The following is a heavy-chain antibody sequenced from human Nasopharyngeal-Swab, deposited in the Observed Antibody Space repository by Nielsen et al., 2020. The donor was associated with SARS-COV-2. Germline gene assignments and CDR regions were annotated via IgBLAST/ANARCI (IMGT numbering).Heavy chain of an antibody. CDR2: IYHSGST. V-gene: IGHV4-38-2*01. D-gene: IGHD6-19*01. J-gene: IGHJ6*03. CDR1: GYSISSGYY. Sequence: SETLSLTCAVSGYSISSGYYWGWIRQPPGKGLEWIGSIYHSGSTYYNPSLKSRVTISVDTSTNQFSLKLSSVTAADTAVYYCARGAGYYYYYYMDVWGKGTTVTVSS. CDR3: ARGAGYYYYYYMDV.